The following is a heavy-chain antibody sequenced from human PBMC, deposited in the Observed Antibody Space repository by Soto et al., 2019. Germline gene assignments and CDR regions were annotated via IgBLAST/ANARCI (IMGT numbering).Heavy chain of an antibody. J-gene: IGHJ6*02. CDR2: IYPADSDT. Sequence: GESLKIPCQGFGYSFPAYWIAWVRQMPGKGLEWMGIIYPADSDTKYSPSFQGQVTISADKSIDTAYLQWSSLKASDTATYYCARLTLTGYYHHYYDMNVWGQGTTVTVSS. CDR3: ARLTLTGYYHHYYDMNV. CDR1: GYSFPAYW. D-gene: IGHD3-9*01. V-gene: IGHV5-51*01.